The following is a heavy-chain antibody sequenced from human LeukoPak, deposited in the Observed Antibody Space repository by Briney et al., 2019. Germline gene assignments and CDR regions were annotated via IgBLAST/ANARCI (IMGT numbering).Heavy chain of an antibody. D-gene: IGHD6-13*01. CDR3: ARAGYSSSWYHY. Sequence: GGSLRLSCAASGFTFTSYTMTWVRQAPGKGLEWISDISRSSTTIYYADSVKGRFTISRDNAKNSLYLQMNSLRVEDTAVYYCARAGYSSSWYHYWGQGTLVTVSS. V-gene: IGHV3-48*01. CDR1: GFTFTSYT. CDR2: ISRSSTTI. J-gene: IGHJ4*02.